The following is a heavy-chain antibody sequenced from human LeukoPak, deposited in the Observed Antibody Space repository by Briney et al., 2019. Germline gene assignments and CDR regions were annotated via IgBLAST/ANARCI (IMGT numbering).Heavy chain of an antibody. V-gene: IGHV4-31*03. CDR3: ARTRNYYYYGMDV. CDR1: GGSISSGGYY. CDR2: IYHSGST. Sequence: SETLSLTCTVSGGSISSGGYYWSWIRQHPGKGLEWIGYIYHSGSTYYNPSLKSRVTISVDTSKNQFSLKLSSVTVADTAVYYCARTRNYYYYGMDVWGQGTTVTVSS. J-gene: IGHJ6*02.